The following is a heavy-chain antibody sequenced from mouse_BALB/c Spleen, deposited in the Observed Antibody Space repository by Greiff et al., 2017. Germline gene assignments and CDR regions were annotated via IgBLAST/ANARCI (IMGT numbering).Heavy chain of an antibody. J-gene: IGHJ3*01. Sequence: EVQLVEFGGGLVQPGGSRKLFCAASGFTFSSFGMHRVRQAPEKGPEWVAYISIGSSNIYYADTVKGRFTISRDNPKNTLFLQMTSLRSEDTAMYYCARDYYYGSSYPLAYWGQGTLVTVSA. CDR3: ARDYYYGSSYPLAY. CDR2: ISIGSSNI. V-gene: IGHV5-17*02. D-gene: IGHD1-1*01. CDR1: GFTFSSFG.